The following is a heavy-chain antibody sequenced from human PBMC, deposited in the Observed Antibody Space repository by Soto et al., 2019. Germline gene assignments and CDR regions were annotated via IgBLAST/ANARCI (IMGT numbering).Heavy chain of an antibody. D-gene: IGHD3-3*01. CDR2: ISSSGGLI. CDR3: ARDRYDFWSGSDHYGLDV. J-gene: IGHJ6*02. V-gene: IGHV3-11*01. Sequence: GGSLRLSCAASGFTFSDYYMTWIRQAPGKRLEWVSYISSSGGLIYYADSVKGRFTISRDNARNSLYLQMRSLRAEDSAVYYCARDRYDFWSGSDHYGLDVWGQGTTVTVSS. CDR1: GFTFSDYY.